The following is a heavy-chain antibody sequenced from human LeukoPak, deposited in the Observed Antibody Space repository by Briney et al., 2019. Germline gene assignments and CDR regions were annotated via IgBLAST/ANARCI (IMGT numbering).Heavy chain of an antibody. D-gene: IGHD3-16*01. CDR1: GGSISSSSYY. CDR2: IYYSGST. Sequence: PSETLSLTCTVSGGSISSSSYYWGWIRQPPGKGLEWIGSIYYSGSTYYNPSLKSRVTISLDKSKDHFSLKLTSVTAADTAIYYCASLGGGDFDESAYPSYYFDSWGQGTLVTVSS. CDR3: ASLGGGDFDESAYPSYYFDS. V-gene: IGHV4-39*07. J-gene: IGHJ4*02.